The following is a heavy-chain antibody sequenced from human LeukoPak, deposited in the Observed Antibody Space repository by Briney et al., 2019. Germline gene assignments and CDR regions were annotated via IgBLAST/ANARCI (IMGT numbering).Heavy chain of an antibody. V-gene: IGHV6-1*01. Sequence: SQTLSLTCAISGDXVSSNSTTWNWIRQSPSIGLEWLGRTYYRSKWFNDYAVSVKSRITINPDTSKNQFSLQLNSVTPEDTAVYYCASGTVMGYWGQGTLVTVSS. D-gene: IGHD5-18*01. J-gene: IGHJ4*02. CDR1: GDXVSSNSTT. CDR3: ASGTVMGY. CDR2: TYYRSKWFN.